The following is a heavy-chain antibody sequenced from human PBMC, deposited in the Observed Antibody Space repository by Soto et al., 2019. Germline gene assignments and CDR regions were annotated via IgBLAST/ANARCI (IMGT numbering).Heavy chain of an antibody. D-gene: IGHD3-22*01. Sequence: PSETLSLTCAVSGGPISSGGYSWSWIRQPPGKGLEWIGYIYHSGSTYYNPSLKSRVTISVDRSKNQFSLKLSSVTAADTAVYYCARAAGYYDSSVWKPQNWFDPWGQGTLVTLSA. CDR1: GGPISSGGYS. J-gene: IGHJ5*02. V-gene: IGHV4-30-2*01. CDR2: IYHSGST. CDR3: ARAAGYYDSSVWKPQNWFDP.